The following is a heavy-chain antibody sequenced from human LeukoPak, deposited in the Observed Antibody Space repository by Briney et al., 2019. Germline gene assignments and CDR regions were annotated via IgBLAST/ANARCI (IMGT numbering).Heavy chain of an antibody. CDR1: GFTFSSYA. CDR2: IKQDGSEK. CDR3: ARVRLYDFWSGYYNYYYGMDV. D-gene: IGHD3-3*01. Sequence: GGSLRLSCAASGFTFSSYAMSWVRQAPGKGLEWVANIKQDGSEKYYVDSVKGRFTISRDNATNSLYLQMNSLRAEDTAVYYCARVRLYDFWSGYYNYYYGMDVWGQGTTVTVSS. J-gene: IGHJ6*02. V-gene: IGHV3-7*03.